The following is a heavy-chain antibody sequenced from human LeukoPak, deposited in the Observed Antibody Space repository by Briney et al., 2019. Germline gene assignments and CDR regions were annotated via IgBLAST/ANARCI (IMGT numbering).Heavy chain of an antibody. Sequence: ASVKVSCKTSGYTFTTYGISWVRQAPGQGLEWMGWISTDSGKTNYAQKLRGRVTVTTDTSTSTAYMELRSLRSDDTAVYYCARDWDCTSSRCQDCFDPWGQGTLVIVSS. CDR2: ISTDSGKT. D-gene: IGHD2-2*01. V-gene: IGHV1-18*01. CDR1: GYTFTTYG. CDR3: ARDWDCTSSRCQDCFDP. J-gene: IGHJ5*02.